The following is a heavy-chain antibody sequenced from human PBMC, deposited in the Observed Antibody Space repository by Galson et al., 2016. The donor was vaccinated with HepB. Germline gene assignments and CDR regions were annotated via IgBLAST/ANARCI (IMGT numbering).Heavy chain of an antibody. CDR3: ARDVQYRFDS. CDR2: LVPIVNLA. CDR1: GGTFGTYT. D-gene: IGHD2/OR15-2a*01. J-gene: IGHJ4*02. Sequence: SVKVSCKASGGTFGTYTLNWLRQAPGKGPEWMGRLVPIVNLANYVQRLQGRLTITADTSTSTTYMELTSLTSEDTAIYYCARDVQYRFDSWGQGTLVTVSS. V-gene: IGHV1-69*04.